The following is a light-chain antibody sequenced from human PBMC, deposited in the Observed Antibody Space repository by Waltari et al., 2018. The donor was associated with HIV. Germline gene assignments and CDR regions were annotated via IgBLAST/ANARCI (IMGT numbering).Light chain of an antibody. CDR2: QDS. CDR1: KLGDKY. J-gene: IGLJ2*01. CDR3: QAWDNTTAV. Sequence: SYELTQPPSVSVSTGQTASITCSGDKLGDKYACWYQQKPGQSPVMVMYQDSERPSGIPERFSGSNSGNTATLTISGTQAMDEADYYCQAWDNTTAVFGGGTKLTVL. V-gene: IGLV3-1*01.